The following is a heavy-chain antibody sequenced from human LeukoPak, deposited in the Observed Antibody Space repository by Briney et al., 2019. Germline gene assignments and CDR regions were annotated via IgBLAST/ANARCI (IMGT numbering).Heavy chain of an antibody. J-gene: IGHJ6*03. CDR2: ISGSGGST. CDR3: TRREPVTTRYMDV. D-gene: IGHD4-17*01. CDR1: GFTFSSYG. Sequence: GGSLRLSCAASGFTFSSYGMSWVRQAPGKGLEWVSAISGSGGSTYYADSVKGRFTISRDNSKNTLYLQMNSLKTEDTAVYYCTRREPVTTRYMDVWGKGTTVTVSS. V-gene: IGHV3-23*01.